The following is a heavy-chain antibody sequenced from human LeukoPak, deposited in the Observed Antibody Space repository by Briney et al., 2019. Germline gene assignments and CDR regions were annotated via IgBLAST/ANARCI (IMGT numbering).Heavy chain of an antibody. CDR3: ARDHGPYARIFDY. V-gene: IGHV4-39*07. CDR2: IYYSGST. J-gene: IGHJ4*02. Sequence: SETLSLTCTVSGGSISSSSYYWGWIRQPPGKGLEWIGSIYYSGSTYYNPSLKSRVTISVDTSKNQFSLKLSSVTAADTAVYYCARDHGPYARIFDYWGQGTLVTVSS. CDR1: GGSISSSSYY. D-gene: IGHD6-6*01.